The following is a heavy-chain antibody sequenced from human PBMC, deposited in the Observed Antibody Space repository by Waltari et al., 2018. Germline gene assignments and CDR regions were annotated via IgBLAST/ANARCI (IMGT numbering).Heavy chain of an antibody. CDR2: INANPVSS. CDR1: GGSFSSHW. V-gene: IGHV4-34*10. J-gene: IGHJ4*03. CDR3: ARSTTGAKLDS. D-gene: IGHD1-1*01. Sequence: QEQLQESGPGLVKPSETLSLTCAVSGGSFSSHWWTWIRQPPGKGLEWIGEINANPVSSNYSPSLKSRVTISSDASKNQLSLRMSSVIAADTAIYYCARSTTGAKLDSWGQGVVVTVSS.